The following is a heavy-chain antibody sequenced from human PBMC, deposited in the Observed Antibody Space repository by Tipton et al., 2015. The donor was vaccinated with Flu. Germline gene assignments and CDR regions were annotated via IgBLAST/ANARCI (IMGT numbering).Heavy chain of an antibody. CDR1: GLIFRSYA. Sequence: SLRLSCAASGLIFRSYAMSWVRQAPGKGLEWVSGITGSGGGTYYADSVKGRFIISRDNDNNMSSLQMNSLRAEDTAVYYCASFVGATDFYYYGMDVWGQGATVTVSS. CDR2: ITGSGGGT. V-gene: IGHV3-23*01. CDR3: ASFVGATDFYYYGMDV. J-gene: IGHJ6*02. D-gene: IGHD1-26*01.